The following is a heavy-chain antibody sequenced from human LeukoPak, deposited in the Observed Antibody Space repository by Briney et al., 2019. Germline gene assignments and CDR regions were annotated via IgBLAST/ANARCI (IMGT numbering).Heavy chain of an antibody. CDR2: ITSDGSTT. J-gene: IGHJ4*01. V-gene: IGHV3-74*01. Sequence: GGSLRLSCVGSGFSLSDYWIHWVRQTPGKGLMWVSRITSDGSTTWYADSVKGRFTVSRDNAKNTLFLEMNSLRDEDTAVYYCAGDYIWGRLFWGQGTLVTVSS. CDR3: AGDYIWGRLF. D-gene: IGHD3-16*01. CDR1: GFSLSDYW.